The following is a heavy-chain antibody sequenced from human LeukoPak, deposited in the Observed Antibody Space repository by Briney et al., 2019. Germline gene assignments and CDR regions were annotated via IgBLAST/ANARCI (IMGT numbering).Heavy chain of an antibody. CDR2: IRDSGEA. J-gene: IGHJ5*02. V-gene: IGHV3-66*03. D-gene: IGHD3/OR15-3a*01. Sequence: GGSLRLSCAVSGFRVSDYYMSWGRQAPGMGLEWVGLIRDSGEAFYADFARGRFAISRDESENTLYLRMNSLRVEDTAVYFCARDRAANQDWVEFDPWGQGTPVIVSS. CDR1: GFRVSDYY. CDR3: ARDRAANQDWVEFDP.